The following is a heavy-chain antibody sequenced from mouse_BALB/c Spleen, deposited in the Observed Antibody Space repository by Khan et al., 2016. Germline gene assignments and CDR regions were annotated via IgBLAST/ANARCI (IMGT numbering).Heavy chain of an antibody. Sequence: VQLQQSGAELVKPGASVKLSCTASGFNIKDTYMHWVKQRPEQGLEWIGRIDHANGNTKYDPKFQGKATITADTSSNTAYLQLSSLTSEDTAVYSCARSPYDYDVGFAYWGQGTLVTVSA. CDR2: IDHANGNT. V-gene: IGHV14-3*02. D-gene: IGHD2-4*01. J-gene: IGHJ3*01. CDR1: GFNIKDTY. CDR3: ARSPYDYDVGFAY.